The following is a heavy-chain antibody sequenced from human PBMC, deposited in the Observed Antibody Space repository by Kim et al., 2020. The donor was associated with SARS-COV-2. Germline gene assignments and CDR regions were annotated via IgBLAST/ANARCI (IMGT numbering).Heavy chain of an antibody. CDR2: INPNSGGT. CDR1: GYTFTGYY. V-gene: IGHV1-2*02. CDR3: ASSCSGGSCYPRYYYYGMDV. D-gene: IGHD2-15*01. Sequence: ASVKVSCKASGYTFTGYYMHWVRQAPGQGLEWMGWINPNSGGTNYAQKFQGRVTMTRDTSISTAYMELSRLRSDDTAVYYCASSCSGGSCYPRYYYYGMDVWGQGTTVTVSS. J-gene: IGHJ6*02.